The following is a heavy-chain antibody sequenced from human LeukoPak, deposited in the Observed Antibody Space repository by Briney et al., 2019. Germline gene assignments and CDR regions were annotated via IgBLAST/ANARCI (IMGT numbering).Heavy chain of an antibody. V-gene: IGHV3-21*01. D-gene: IGHD3-9*01. CDR2: ISSSSSYI. CDR3: ARDRVDDILTGYYPRPFDY. J-gene: IGHJ4*02. Sequence: GGSLRLSCAASGFTFSSYSMNWVRQAPGKGLEWVSSISSSSSYIYYADSVKGRFTISRDDAKNSLYLQMNSPRAEDTAVYYCARDRVDDILTGYYPRPFDYWGQGTLVTVSS. CDR1: GFTFSSYS.